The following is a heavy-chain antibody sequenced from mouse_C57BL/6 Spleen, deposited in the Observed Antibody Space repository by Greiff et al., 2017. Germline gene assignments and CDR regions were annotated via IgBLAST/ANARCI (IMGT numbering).Heavy chain of an antibody. J-gene: IGHJ3*01. D-gene: IGHD2-5*01. CDR3: AREDYSNPFAY. CDR1: GYTFTSYW. CDR2: IDPSDSET. Sequence: QVQLQQPGAELVRPGSSVKLSCKASGYTFTSYWMHWVKQRPIQGLEWIGNIDPSDSETHYNQKFKDKATLTVDKSSSTAYMQLSSLTSEDSAVYYCAREDYSNPFAYWGQGTLVTGSA. V-gene: IGHV1-52*01.